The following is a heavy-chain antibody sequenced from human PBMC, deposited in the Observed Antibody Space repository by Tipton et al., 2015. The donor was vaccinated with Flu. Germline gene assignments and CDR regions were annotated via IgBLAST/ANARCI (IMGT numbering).Heavy chain of an antibody. J-gene: IGHJ5*02. CDR3: ARDPRNMGLDP. Sequence: GSLRLSCVGSGFTFSDYWMHWVRQAPGKGLVWVARINREGMNILYADSVRGRFTISRDNAKNTVYLQMNSLRGEDTAVYYCARDPRNMGLDPWGQGTLVTVSS. V-gene: IGHV3-74*01. CDR2: INREGMNI. CDR1: GFTFSDYW. D-gene: IGHD1-14*01.